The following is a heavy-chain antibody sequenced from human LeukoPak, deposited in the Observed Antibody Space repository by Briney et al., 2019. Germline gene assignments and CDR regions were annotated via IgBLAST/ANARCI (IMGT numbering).Heavy chain of an antibody. CDR3: ARIACSSSCTYSGRRRLRGGSLDP. D-gene: IGHD2-2*01. J-gene: IGHJ5*02. CDR2: ISSYNGNT. CDR1: GYTFNTYG. V-gene: IGHV1-18*01. Sequence: ASVKVSCKASGYTFNTYGITWVRQAPGHGLEWMGWISSYNGNTSYAAKVQGRITVTKDTSASTAYLELRSLRSDDTAVYYSARIACSSSCTYSGRRRLRGGSLDPWGQGTLVTVSS.